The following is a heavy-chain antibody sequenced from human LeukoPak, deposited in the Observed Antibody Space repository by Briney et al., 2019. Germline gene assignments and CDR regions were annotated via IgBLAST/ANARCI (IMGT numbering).Heavy chain of an antibody. V-gene: IGHV3-66*02. J-gene: IGHJ4*02. Sequence: PGGSLRLSCAASGIIVNSTYISWVRQAPGKGLEWVSVAYSDGNTYYADSVKGRFTISRDNSKNTLYLQMNSLRAEDMAVYYCARDIVSDYYDFWSGPPDYWGQGTLVTVSS. CDR3: ARDIVSDYYDFWSGPPDY. D-gene: IGHD3-3*01. CDR1: GIIVNSTY. CDR2: AYSDGNT.